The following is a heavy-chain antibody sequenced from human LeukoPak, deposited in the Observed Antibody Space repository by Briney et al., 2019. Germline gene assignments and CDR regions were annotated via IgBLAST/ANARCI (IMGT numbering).Heavy chain of an antibody. Sequence: SETLSLTCTVSGNSISSFFWSWIRQPPGKGLEWIGSMHYSGDSKYNPSLRSRVSLSIDTSKQQFSLRPSSVTAADTAVYYCARDLELERNRWNYFESWGQGALVTVSS. CDR2: MHYSGDS. J-gene: IGHJ4*02. CDR1: GNSISSFF. V-gene: IGHV4-59*01. CDR3: ARDLELERNRWNYFES. D-gene: IGHD1-1*01.